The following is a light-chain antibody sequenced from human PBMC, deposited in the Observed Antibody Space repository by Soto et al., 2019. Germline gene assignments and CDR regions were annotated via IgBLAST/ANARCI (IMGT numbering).Light chain of an antibody. CDR3: SSYTSKSYV. V-gene: IGLV2-14*01. CDR1: ISDVGGYRF. CDR2: DVS. Sequence: QSVLTQPASVSGSPGQSITISCVGTISDVGGYRFVSWYQQHPGKAPKLMICDVSNRPSGVSNRFSGSKSGNTASLTISGLQAEDEADYYCSSYTSKSYVFGTGTKLTVL. J-gene: IGLJ1*01.